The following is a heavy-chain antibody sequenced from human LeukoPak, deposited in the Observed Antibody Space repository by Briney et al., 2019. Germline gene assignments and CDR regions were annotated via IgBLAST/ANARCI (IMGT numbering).Heavy chain of an antibody. V-gene: IGHV4-59*08. CDR2: IYYSGIT. J-gene: IGHJ6*03. CDR3: ARHALGLLGYYYYYYIDV. D-gene: IGHD1-26*01. CDR1: GGSISRYY. Sequence: PSETLSLTCTVSGGSISRYYWSWIRQPPGKGLEWIAYIYYSGITNYSPSLKSRVTISVDTSKNQFSLKLSSVTAADTAVYYCARHALGLLGYYYYYYIDVWGKGTTVTVSS.